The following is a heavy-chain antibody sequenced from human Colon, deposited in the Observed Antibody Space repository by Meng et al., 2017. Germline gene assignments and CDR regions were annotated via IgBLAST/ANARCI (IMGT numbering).Heavy chain of an antibody. CDR1: GDSISGDN. Sequence: QVAPPASGPGPVRPSATLSPTCTVSGDSISGDNWNNWNWFRQTAGRGLEWIGRIYASGMTNYNPYLSSRLDMSIDASKNQLSLKLNSVTAADTAVYYCARGASDYDFDYWGQGTLVTVSS. J-gene: IGHJ4*02. V-gene: IGHV4-4*07. D-gene: IGHD3-22*01. CDR2: IYASGMT. CDR3: ARGASDYDFDY.